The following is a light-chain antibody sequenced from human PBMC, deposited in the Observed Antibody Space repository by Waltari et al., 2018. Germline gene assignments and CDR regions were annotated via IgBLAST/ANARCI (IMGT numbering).Light chain of an antibody. J-gene: IGKJ3*01. V-gene: IGKV3-20*01. CDR2: GAS. Sequence: EIVLTQSPGTLSLSPGERATLSCRASQGVRSNYLTCFQQKPGQAPRLLIYGASSRATGIPDRFSGSGSGTDFTLTISRLEPEDFAVYYCQQYSSPSTFGPGTKVDIK. CDR1: QGVRSNY. CDR3: QQYSSPST.